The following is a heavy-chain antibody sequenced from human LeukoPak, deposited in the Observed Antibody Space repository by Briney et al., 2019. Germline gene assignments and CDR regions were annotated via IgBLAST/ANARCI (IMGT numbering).Heavy chain of an antibody. D-gene: IGHD3-3*01. CDR3: ARQDTIFGVDYYMDV. CDR1: GFTFSSYS. J-gene: IGHJ6*03. V-gene: IGHV3-21*01. CDR2: ISSSSSYI. Sequence: GGSLRLSCAASGFTFSSYSMNWVRQAPGKGLEWVSSISSSSSYIYYADSVKGRFTISRDNAKNSLYLQMNSLRAEDTAVYYCARQDTIFGVDYYMDVWGKGTTVTVSS.